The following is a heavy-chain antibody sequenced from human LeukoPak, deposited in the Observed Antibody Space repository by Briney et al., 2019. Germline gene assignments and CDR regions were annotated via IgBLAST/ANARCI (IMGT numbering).Heavy chain of an antibody. V-gene: IGHV3-66*01. CDR2: VYSGGST. CDR1: GFTVSSNY. D-gene: IGHD6-19*01. CDR3: ARSYSSGWYYFDY. Sequence: GGSLRLSCAASGFTVSSNYMSWVRQAPGKGLEWVSVVYSGGSTYYADSVKGRFTISRDNSKNTLYLQMNSLRAEDTAVYYCARSYSSGWYYFDYWGQGTLVTVSS. J-gene: IGHJ4*02.